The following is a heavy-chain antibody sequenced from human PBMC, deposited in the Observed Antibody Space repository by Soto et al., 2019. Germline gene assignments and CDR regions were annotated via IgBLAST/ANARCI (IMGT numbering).Heavy chain of an antibody. V-gene: IGHV5-51*01. Sequence: PGESLKISCKGSGYTFTSYWIGWVRQMPGKGLEWMGIIYPGDSDTRYSPSFQGQVTISADKSINTAYLQWSSLKASDTAIYYCARPMETSIPVYYGMDVWGRGTTVTVS. D-gene: IGHD2-21*02. CDR2: IYPGDSDT. CDR3: ARPMETSIPVYYGMDV. CDR1: GYTFTSYW. J-gene: IGHJ6*02.